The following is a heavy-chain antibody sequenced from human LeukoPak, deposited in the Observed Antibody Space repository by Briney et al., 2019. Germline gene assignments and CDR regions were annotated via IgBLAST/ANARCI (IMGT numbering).Heavy chain of an antibody. V-gene: IGHV3-30-3*01. CDR3: ARDRAGIVATIPFDY. D-gene: IGHD5-12*01. CDR1: GFTFSSYA. J-gene: IGHJ4*02. Sequence: GGSLRLSCAASGFTFSSYAMHWVRQAPGKGLEWVAVISYDGSNKYYADSVKGRFTISRDNAKNSLYLQMNSLRAEDTAVYYCARDRAGIVATIPFDYWGQGTLVTVSS. CDR2: ISYDGSNK.